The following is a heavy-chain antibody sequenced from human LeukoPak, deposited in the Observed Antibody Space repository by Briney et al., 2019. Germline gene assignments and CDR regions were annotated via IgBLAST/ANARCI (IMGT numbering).Heavy chain of an antibody. Sequence: PRASVKVSCKASGYTFTGYYMHWVRQAPGQGLEWMGWINPNSGGTNYAQKFQGRVTMTRDTSISTAYMELSRLRSDDTAVYYCARGPSRFYYDSSGLYYFDYWGQGTLVTVSS. CDR3: ARGPSRFYYDSSGLYYFDY. V-gene: IGHV1-2*02. CDR2: INPNSGGT. J-gene: IGHJ4*02. D-gene: IGHD3-22*01. CDR1: GYTFTGYY.